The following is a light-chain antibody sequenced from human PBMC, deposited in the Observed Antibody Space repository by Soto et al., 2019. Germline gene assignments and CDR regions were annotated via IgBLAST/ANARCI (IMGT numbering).Light chain of an antibody. Sequence: LTQPASVSGSPGQSITISCTGTSNDIGAYDYVSWYQQHPGQAPKVIIYEVSNRPSGVSSRFSGSKSGNTASLTISGLQAEDEGDYYCTSYTNIKTYVFGTGIKVTVL. V-gene: IGLV2-14*01. CDR2: EVS. J-gene: IGLJ1*01. CDR1: SNDIGAYDY. CDR3: TSYTNIKTYV.